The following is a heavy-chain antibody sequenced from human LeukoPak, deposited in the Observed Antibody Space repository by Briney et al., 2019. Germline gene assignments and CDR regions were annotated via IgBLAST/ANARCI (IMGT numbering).Heavy chain of an antibody. V-gene: IGHV3-48*02. CDR1: GFTFSTYS. Sequence: GGSLRLSCAASGFTFSTYSMNWVRQAPGKGLEWVSYISSGSSTIYYADSMKGRFTISRDNAKNSLYQQMHSLRDEDTAVYYCASRRESFDYWGQGTLVTVST. CDR3: ASRRESFDY. J-gene: IGHJ4*02. CDR2: ISSGSSTI.